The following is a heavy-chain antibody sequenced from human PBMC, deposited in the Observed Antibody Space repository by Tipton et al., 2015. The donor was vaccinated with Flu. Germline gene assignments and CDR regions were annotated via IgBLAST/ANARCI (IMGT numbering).Heavy chain of an antibody. V-gene: IGHV4-39*07. Sequence: TLSLTCTVSGASVNIESSYWVWIRKSLGRGLEWIGTIYNTGLTNYNPSLKSRVTVSLDMSKNQFSLNVSLVTAADTATYFCARGNWNSNYDNWFDPWGQGTPVTVSS. CDR2: IYNTGLT. CDR3: ARGNWNSNYDNWFDP. CDR1: GASVNIESSY. J-gene: IGHJ5*02. D-gene: IGHD1-1*01.